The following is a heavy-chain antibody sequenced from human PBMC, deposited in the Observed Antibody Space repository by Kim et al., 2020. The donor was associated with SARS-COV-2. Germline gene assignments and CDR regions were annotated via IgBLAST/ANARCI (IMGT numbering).Heavy chain of an antibody. CDR3: ARGPIYDILTGYYSRPYYYGMDV. CDR1: GGSISSSNW. CDR2: IYHSGST. J-gene: IGHJ6*02. Sequence: SETLSLTCAVSGGSISSSNWWSWVRQPPGKGLEWIGEIYHSGSTNYNPSLKSRVTISVDKSKNQFSLKLSSVTAADTAVYYCARGPIYDILTGYYSRPYYYGMDVWGQGTTVTVSS. D-gene: IGHD3-9*01. V-gene: IGHV4-4*02.